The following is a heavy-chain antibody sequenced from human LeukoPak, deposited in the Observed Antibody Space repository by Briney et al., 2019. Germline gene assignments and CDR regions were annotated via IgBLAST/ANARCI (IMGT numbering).Heavy chain of an antibody. D-gene: IGHD1-26*01. J-gene: IGHJ6*03. CDR2: TSASGTLT. CDR3: ARDGGSYYPYFYYYYMDV. CDR1: GFTFSSYE. V-gene: IGHV3-48*03. Sequence: PGGSLRLSCAASGFTFSSYEMNWVRQAPGKGLEWISYTSASGTLTHYADSVEGRFTISRDNAKNSLYLQMNSLRAEDTAVYYCARDGGSYYPYFYYYYMDVWGKGTTVTVSS.